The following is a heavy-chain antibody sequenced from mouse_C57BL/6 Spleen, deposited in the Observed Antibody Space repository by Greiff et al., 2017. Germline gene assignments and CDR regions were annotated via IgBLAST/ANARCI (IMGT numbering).Heavy chain of an antibody. CDR2: IYPGSGST. CDR3: ARFTTVVATSFPYYAMDY. J-gene: IGHJ4*01. D-gene: IGHD1-1*01. V-gene: IGHV1-55*01. Sequence: QVQLKQPGAELVKPGASVKMSCKASGYTFTSYWITWVKQRPGQGLEWIGDIYPGSGSTNYNEKFKSKATLTVDTSSSTAYMQLSSLTSEDSAVYYCARFTTVVATSFPYYAMDYWGQGTSVTVSS. CDR1: GYTFTSYW.